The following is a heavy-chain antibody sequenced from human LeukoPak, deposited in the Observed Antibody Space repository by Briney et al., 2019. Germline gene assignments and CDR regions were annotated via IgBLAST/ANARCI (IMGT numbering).Heavy chain of an antibody. CDR2: ISGSGGST. J-gene: IGHJ4*02. V-gene: IGHV3-23*01. D-gene: IGHD2-2*01. CDR3: AKDLWEGSTSPTDY. CDR1: GFTFNSYW. Sequence: GGSLRLSCAASGFTFNSYWMSWVRQAPGKGLEWVSAISGSGGSTYYADSVKGRFTISRDNSKNTLYLQMNSLRAEDTAVYYCAKDLWEGSTSPTDYWGQGTLVTVSS.